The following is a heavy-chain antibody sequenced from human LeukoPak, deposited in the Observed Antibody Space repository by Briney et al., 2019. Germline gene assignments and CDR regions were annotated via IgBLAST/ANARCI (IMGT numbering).Heavy chain of an antibody. CDR2: ISAYNGNT. J-gene: IGHJ5*02. CDR1: GYTFTSYG. Sequence: ASVKVSCKASGYTFTSYGISWVRQAPGQGLEWMGWISAYNGNTNYAQKLQGRATMTTDTSTSTAYMELRSLGSDDTAVYYCARDVGSYYDFWSGYPTLTNWFDPWGQGTLVTVSS. CDR3: ARDVGSYYDFWSGYPTLTNWFDP. V-gene: IGHV1-18*01. D-gene: IGHD3-3*01.